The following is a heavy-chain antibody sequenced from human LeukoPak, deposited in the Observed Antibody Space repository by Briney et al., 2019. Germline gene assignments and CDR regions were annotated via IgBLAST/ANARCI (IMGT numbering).Heavy chain of an antibody. CDR3: ASRLGYCSSTSCYDFDY. V-gene: IGHV1-69*05. CDR1: GGTFSSYA. J-gene: IGHJ4*02. Sequence: SVTVSCKASGGTFSSYAISWVRQAPGQGLEWMGGIIPIFGTANYAQKFQGRVTITTDESTSTAYMELSSLRSEDTAVYYCASRLGYCSSTSCYDFDYWGQGTLVTVSS. CDR2: IIPIFGTA. D-gene: IGHD2-2*01.